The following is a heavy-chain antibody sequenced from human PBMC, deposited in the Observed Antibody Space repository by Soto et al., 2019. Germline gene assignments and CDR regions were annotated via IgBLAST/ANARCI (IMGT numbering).Heavy chain of an antibody. V-gene: IGHV1-58*01. D-gene: IGHD5-18*01. CDR2: IVVGSGNT. Sequence: SVKVSCKASGFTFTSSAVQWVRQARGQRLEWIGWIVVGSGNTNYAQKFQERVTITRDMSTSTAYMELSSLRSEDTAVYYCAADVDTAMVFDYWGQGTLVTVSS. J-gene: IGHJ4*02. CDR3: AADVDTAMVFDY. CDR1: GFTFTSSA.